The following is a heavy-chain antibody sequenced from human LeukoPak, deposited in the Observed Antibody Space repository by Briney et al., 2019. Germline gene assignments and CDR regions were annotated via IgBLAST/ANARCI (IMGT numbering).Heavy chain of an antibody. J-gene: IGHJ4*02. CDR3: AGDRGDFWSGLLQIDY. V-gene: IGHV4-4*07. CDR1: GGSISSYY. D-gene: IGHD3-3*01. CDR2: IYTSGST. Sequence: SETLSLTCTVSGGSISSYYWSWIRQPAGKGLEWIGRIYTSGSTNYNPSLKSRVTMSVDTSKNQSSLKLSSVTAADTAVYYCAGDRGDFWSGLLQIDYWGQGTLVTVSS.